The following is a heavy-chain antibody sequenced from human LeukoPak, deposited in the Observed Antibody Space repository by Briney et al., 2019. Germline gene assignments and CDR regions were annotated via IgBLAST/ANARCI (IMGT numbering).Heavy chain of an antibody. D-gene: IGHD6-13*01. CDR3: ARRGITYSSSFFVY. J-gene: IGHJ4*02. CDR2: IFYSGST. CDR1: GDSIGSSNNY. Sequence: SETLSRTCTVSGDSIGSSNNYWAWVRQPPGKGLEWLGSIFYSGSTYYNPSLKSRVTISVDTSKNQFSLNLYSVTAADTATYYYARRGITYSSSFFVYWSQGTLVTVSS. V-gene: IGHV4-39*01.